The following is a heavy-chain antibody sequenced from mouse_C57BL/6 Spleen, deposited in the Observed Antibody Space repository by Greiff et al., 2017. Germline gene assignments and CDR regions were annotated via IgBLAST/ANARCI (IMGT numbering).Heavy chain of an antibody. CDR1: GYTFTTYP. J-gene: IGHJ4*01. Sequence: QVQLQQSGAELVKPGASVTMSCKASGYTFTTYPIEWMKQTHGKSLEWIGNFHPYNDDTKYNAKFKGKATLAVEKSSSPVYLELSRLSYDDSAVYYCARGGYHAMDYWGQGTSVTVSS. CDR3: ARGGYHAMDY. V-gene: IGHV1-47*01. CDR2: FHPYNDDT.